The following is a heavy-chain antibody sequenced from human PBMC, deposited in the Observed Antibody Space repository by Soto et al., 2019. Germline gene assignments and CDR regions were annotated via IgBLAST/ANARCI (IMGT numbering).Heavy chain of an antibody. CDR1: GYTFTNYA. CDR2: ISAYNGNT. CDR3: ARDSPPVDY. V-gene: IGHV1-18*01. J-gene: IGHJ4*02. Sequence: HGQLVQSGADVKKPGASVKVSCKASGYTFTNYAIIWVRQAPGQGLEWMGWISAYNGNTNYAQKLRGRVTMTTDTSTSTAYMELRSLRSDDTAVYYSARDSPPVDYWGQGTLVTVSS.